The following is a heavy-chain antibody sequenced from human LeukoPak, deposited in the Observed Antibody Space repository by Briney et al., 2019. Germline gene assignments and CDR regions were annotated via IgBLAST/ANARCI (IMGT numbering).Heavy chain of an antibody. D-gene: IGHD3-9*01. J-gene: IGHJ5*02. CDR3: AREWWGYDVLTGDNWFDP. CDR1: GHPFTTYG. V-gene: IGHV1-18*01. Sequence: GASVKVSCKASGHPFTTYGIHWVRQAPGQGLEWMGWISTYNGDTNYAQKFQGRVVMTTDTSTSTAYIELRSLRSDDTASYYCAREWWGYDVLTGDNWFDPWGQGTLVTVSS. CDR2: ISTYNGDT.